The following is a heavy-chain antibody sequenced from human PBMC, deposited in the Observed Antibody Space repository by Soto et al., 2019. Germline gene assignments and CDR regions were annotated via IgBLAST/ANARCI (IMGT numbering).Heavy chain of an antibody. Sequence: SETLSLTCTVSGGSISSGGYYWSWIRQHPGRGLEWIGYKDDSGSTYYISSLKSRVTITVDTSKNRCSLKLSSVTVAGTAVYDCARSCDQKNLDYWGQGTLVTVSS. CDR2: KDDSGST. J-gene: IGHJ4*02. CDR3: ARSCDQKNLDY. D-gene: IGHD2-21*02. CDR1: GGSISSGGYY. V-gene: IGHV4-31*03.